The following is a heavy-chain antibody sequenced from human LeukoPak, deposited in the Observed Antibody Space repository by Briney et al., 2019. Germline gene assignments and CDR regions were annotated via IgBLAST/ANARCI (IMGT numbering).Heavy chain of an antibody. V-gene: IGHV3-23*01. CDR3: AKGATGRSGYDWFDP. CDR2: ISGSGGSK. J-gene: IGHJ5*02. CDR1: GFTFSSYA. Sequence: GGSLRLSCAASGFTFSSYAMNWVRQAPGKGLKWVSGISGSGGSKNSADSVKGRFTISRDNSTNTLYLQMNSLRAEDTAVYYCAKGATGRSGYDWFDPWGQGTLVTVSS. D-gene: IGHD3-22*01.